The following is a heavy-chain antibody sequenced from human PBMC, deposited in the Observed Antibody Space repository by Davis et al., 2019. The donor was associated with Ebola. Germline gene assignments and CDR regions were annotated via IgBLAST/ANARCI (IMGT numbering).Heavy chain of an antibody. V-gene: IGHV4-34*01. J-gene: IGHJ5*02. CDR2: INHSGST. D-gene: IGHD6-13*01. CDR3: ARWDLAAAGKGWFDP. Sequence: PSETLSLTCAVYGGSFSGYYWSWIRQPPGKGLEWIGEINHSGSTNYNPSLKSRVTISVDTSKNQFSLKLSSVTAADTAVYYCARWDLAAAGKGWFDPWGQGTLVTVSS. CDR1: GGSFSGYY.